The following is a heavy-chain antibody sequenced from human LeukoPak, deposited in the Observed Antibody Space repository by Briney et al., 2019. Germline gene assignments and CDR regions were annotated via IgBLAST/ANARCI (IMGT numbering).Heavy chain of an antibody. J-gene: IGHJ4*02. V-gene: IGHV4-59*01. CDR2: IYYSGST. CDR3: ARDHGTSSPFDY. Sequence: SETLSLTCTVSGGSISSYYWSWIRQPPGKGLEWIGYIYYSGSTNYNPSLKSRVTISVDTSKNQFPLKLSSVTAADTAVYYCARDHGTSSPFDYWGQGTLVTVSS. D-gene: IGHD2-2*01. CDR1: GGSISSYY.